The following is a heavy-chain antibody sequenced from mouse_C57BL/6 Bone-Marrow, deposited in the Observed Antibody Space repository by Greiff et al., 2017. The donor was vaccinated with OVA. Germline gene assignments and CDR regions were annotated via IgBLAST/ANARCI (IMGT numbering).Heavy chain of an antibody. V-gene: IGHV3-5*01. Sequence: EVKLQESGPGLVKPSQTVFLTCTVTGISITTGNYRWSWIRQFPGNKLEWIGYIYYSGTITYNPSLTSRTTITRDTPKNQFFLEMNSLTAEDTATYYCARSNWVYAMDYWGQGTSVTVSS. D-gene: IGHD4-1*01. CDR1: GISITTGNYR. J-gene: IGHJ4*01. CDR3: ARSNWVYAMDY. CDR2: IYYSGTI.